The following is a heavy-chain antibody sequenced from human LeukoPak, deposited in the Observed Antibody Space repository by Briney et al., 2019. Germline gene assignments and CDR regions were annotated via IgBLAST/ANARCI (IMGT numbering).Heavy chain of an antibody. Sequence: SVKLSCKASGGTFSSYAISWVRQAPGQGLEWMGGIIPIFSTANYAQKFQGRVTITADESTSTAYMELSSLRSEDTAVYYCARGSGGPRYFDWLLSYWGQGTLVTVSS. CDR3: ARGSGGPRYFDWLLSY. CDR2: IIPIFSTA. J-gene: IGHJ4*02. V-gene: IGHV1-69*13. CDR1: GGTFSSYA. D-gene: IGHD3-9*01.